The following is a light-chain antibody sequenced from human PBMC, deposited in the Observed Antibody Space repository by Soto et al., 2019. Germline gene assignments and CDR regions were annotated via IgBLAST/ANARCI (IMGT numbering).Light chain of an antibody. J-gene: IGLJ3*02. CDR2: EVS. CDR1: SSDVGGYNY. V-gene: IGLV2-14*01. CDR3: SSYTTSGTWV. Sequence: QAVVTQPASVSGSPGQSITISCTGTSSDVGGYNYVSWYQHHPGKAPKLMIYEVSNRPSGVSNRFSGSKSGNTASLTISGLQAEDEADYYCSSYTTSGTWVFGGGTKLTVL.